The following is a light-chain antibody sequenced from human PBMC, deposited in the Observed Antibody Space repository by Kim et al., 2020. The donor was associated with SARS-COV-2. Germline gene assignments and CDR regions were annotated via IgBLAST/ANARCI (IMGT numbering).Light chain of an antibody. Sequence: DIQMTQSPSTLSASVGDRVTITCRASQSISSWLAWYQQKPGKAPKLLIYKASSLESGVPSRFGGSGSGTEFTLTISSLQPDDSATYYCQQYNGYSLTFGQGTKLEIK. J-gene: IGKJ2*01. CDR2: KAS. V-gene: IGKV1-5*03. CDR3: QQYNGYSLT. CDR1: QSISSW.